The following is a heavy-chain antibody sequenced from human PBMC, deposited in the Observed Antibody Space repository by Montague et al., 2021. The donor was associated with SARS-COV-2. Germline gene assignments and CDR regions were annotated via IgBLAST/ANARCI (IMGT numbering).Heavy chain of an antibody. Sequence: SETLSLTCTVSGYSISAGYYWGWTRQPPGKGLEWIGTTYHSGSTYFNPSLKSRVTISVDTSKNQFSLNLSSVTAADTAVYYCAKVAGSHDTFDIWGRGTMVTVSS. CDR1: GYSISAGYY. V-gene: IGHV4-38-2*02. CDR2: TYHSGST. D-gene: IGHD6-19*01. CDR3: AKVAGSHDTFDI. J-gene: IGHJ3*02.